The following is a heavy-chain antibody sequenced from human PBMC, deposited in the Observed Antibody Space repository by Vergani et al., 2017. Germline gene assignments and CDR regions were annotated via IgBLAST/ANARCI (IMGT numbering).Heavy chain of an antibody. Sequence: EVQLVESGGGLVQPGGSLRLSCAASGFTFSNYWMSWVRQAPGKGLEWVANIKQDGSEKNYVDSVKGRFTISRDNAKNSLYLQINSLRAEDTAVYYCARIPGYCSGGSCYPGWGYYFDYWGQGTLVTVSS. J-gene: IGHJ4*02. CDR1: GFTFSNYW. CDR3: ARIPGYCSGGSCYPGWGYYFDY. CDR2: IKQDGSEK. D-gene: IGHD2-15*01. V-gene: IGHV3-7*01.